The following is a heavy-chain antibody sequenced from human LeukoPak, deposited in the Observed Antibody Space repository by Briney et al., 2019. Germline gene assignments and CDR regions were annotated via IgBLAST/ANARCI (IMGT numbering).Heavy chain of an antibody. D-gene: IGHD3-10*01. J-gene: IGHJ6*03. Sequence: SQTLSLTCTVSGGSISSGSYYWSWIRQPAGKGLEWIGRIYTSGSTNYNPSLKSRVTISVDTSKNQFSLQLSSVTAADTAVYYCARAVGSGSYFSYYYYYYMDVWGKGTTVTISS. CDR2: IYTSGST. CDR1: GGSISSGSYY. CDR3: ARAVGSGSYFSYYYYYYMDV. V-gene: IGHV4-61*02.